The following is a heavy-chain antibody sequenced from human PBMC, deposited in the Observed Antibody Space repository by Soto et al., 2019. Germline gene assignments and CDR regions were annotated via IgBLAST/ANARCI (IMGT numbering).Heavy chain of an antibody. J-gene: IGHJ5*02. CDR2: IIPIFGTA. D-gene: IGHD1-26*01. CDR1: GGTFSSYA. CDR3: ARAGSYGRRDWFDP. Sequence: GASVKVSCKASGGTFSSYAISWVRQAPGQGLEWMGGIIPIFGTANYAQKFQGRVTITADKSTSTAYMELSSLRSEDTAVYYCARAGSYGRRDWFDPWGQGTLVTVSS. V-gene: IGHV1-69*06.